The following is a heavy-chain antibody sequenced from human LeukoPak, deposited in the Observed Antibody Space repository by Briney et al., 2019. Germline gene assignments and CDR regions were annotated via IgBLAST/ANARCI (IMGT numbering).Heavy chain of an antibody. CDR3: AREGCSSTSCYASGAFDI. Sequence: SLRVSCKACGGTFISSAISWVRQAPAQRLEWMDWIVPIFGTANYAQKFQGRVTITADESTSTAYMELSSLRSEDTAVYYCAREGCSSTSCYASGAFDIWGQGTMVTVSS. CDR2: IVPIFGTA. V-gene: IGHV1-69*13. D-gene: IGHD2-2*01. J-gene: IGHJ3*02. CDR1: GGTFISSA.